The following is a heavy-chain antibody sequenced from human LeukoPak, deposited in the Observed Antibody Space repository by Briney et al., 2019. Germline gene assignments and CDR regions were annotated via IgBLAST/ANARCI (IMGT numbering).Heavy chain of an antibody. CDR3: VRGRGSRGYPPHDGMDV. D-gene: IGHD6-19*01. CDR2: VDQSGDT. J-gene: IGHJ6*02. Sequence: PSETLSLTCDVYGGSFSGYYWTWIRRSPGKGLEWIGEVDQSGDTNDNPSVKSRVAISADTSKNSVSLKLTSVTAADTAVYYCVRGRGSRGYPPHDGMDVWGQGTSVTVSS. V-gene: IGHV4-34*01. CDR1: GGSFSGYY.